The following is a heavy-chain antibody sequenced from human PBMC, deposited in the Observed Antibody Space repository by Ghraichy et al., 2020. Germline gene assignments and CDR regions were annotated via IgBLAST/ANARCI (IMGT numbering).Heavy chain of an antibody. CDR2: ISAYNGNT. V-gene: IGHV1-18*01. J-gene: IGHJ5*02. CDR3: ARGAYYDFWSGYNWFDP. Sequence: ASVKVSCKASGYTFTSYGISWVRQAPGQGLEWMGWISAYNGNTNYAQKLQGRVTMTTDTSTSTAYMELRSLRSDDTAVYYCARGAYYDFWSGYNWFDPWGQGTLVTVSS. D-gene: IGHD3-3*01. CDR1: GYTFTSYG.